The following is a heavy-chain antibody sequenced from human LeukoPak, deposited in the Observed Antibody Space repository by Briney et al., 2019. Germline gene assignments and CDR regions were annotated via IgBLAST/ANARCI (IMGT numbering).Heavy chain of an antibody. J-gene: IGHJ4*02. V-gene: IGHV4-61*01. CDR2: YYYSGST. D-gene: IGHD1-1*01. CDR1: GGSVSSGRYY. CDR3: ARKTTGDQGSYFDY. Sequence: PSETLSLTCTVSGGSVSSGRYYWSWIRQPPGKGLEWIGYYYYSGSTNYNPSLKTRVTISIDTSKNQFSLKVSSVTAADTAVYYCARKTTGDQGSYFDYWGQETLVTVSS.